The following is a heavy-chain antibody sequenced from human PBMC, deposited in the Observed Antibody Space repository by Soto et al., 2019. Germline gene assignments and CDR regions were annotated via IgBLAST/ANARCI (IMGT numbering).Heavy chain of an antibody. CDR3: ARDGYYGRFQH. V-gene: IGHV3-48*01. CDR2: ISSSSSTI. CDR1: GFTFSSYS. D-gene: IGHD3-10*01. J-gene: IGHJ1*01. Sequence: PGGSLRLSCAASGFTFSSYSMNWVRQAPGKGLEWVSYISSSSSTIHYADSVKGRFTISRDNAKNSLYLQMNSLRVEDTAVYYCARDGYYGRFQHWGQGTLVTVSS.